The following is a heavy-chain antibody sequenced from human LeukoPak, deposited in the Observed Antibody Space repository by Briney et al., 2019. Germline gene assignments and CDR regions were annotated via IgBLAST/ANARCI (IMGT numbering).Heavy chain of an antibody. CDR1: GFTFSSYW. D-gene: IGHD3-22*01. V-gene: IGHV3-7*01. CDR3: VIGKITMNY. CDR2: IKEDGSEK. Sequence: GGSLRLSCAASGFTFSSYWMSWVRQAPGKGLEWVANIKEDGSEKYYVDSVKGRFTISRDNAKNSLYLQMNSLRAEDTAVYYCVIGKITMNYWGQGTLVTVSS. J-gene: IGHJ4*02.